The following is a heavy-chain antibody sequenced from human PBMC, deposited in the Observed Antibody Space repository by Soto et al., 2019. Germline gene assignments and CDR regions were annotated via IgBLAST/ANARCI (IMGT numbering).Heavy chain of an antibody. J-gene: IGHJ4*02. CDR3: ARVGMASGNGYGSGSYDI. Sequence: EVQLVESAGGLVKPGGSLRLSCAASGFTFSSYDMNWVRQAPGKGLEWVSSITSSSTYTNYADSVKGRFTTSRDNAGNSLYLQMNSLRAEDTAVYYCARVGMASGNGYGSGSYDIWGQGTLITVSS. D-gene: IGHD3-10*01. CDR2: ITSSSTYT. CDR1: GFTFSSYD. V-gene: IGHV3-21*02.